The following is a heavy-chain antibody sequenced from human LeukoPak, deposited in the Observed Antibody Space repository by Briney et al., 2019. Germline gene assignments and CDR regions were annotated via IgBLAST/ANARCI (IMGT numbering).Heavy chain of an antibody. Sequence: SETLSLTCTVSGGSISSYYWSWIGQPAGKGLEWIGRIYTSGSTNYNPSLKSRVTMSVDTSKNQFSLKLSSVTAADTAVYYCARDRGSAAAGTGYYYYYYMDVWGKGTTVTISS. V-gene: IGHV4-4*07. J-gene: IGHJ6*03. CDR1: GGSISSYY. CDR3: ARDRGSAAAGTGYYYYYYMDV. D-gene: IGHD6-13*01. CDR2: IYTSGST.